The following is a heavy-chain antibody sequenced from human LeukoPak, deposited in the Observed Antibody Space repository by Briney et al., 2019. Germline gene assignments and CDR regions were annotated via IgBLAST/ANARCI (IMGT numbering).Heavy chain of an antibody. Sequence: ASVKVSCKASGYTFTGYYMHWVRQAPGQGLEWMGWINPNSGGTNYAQKFQGRVTMTRDTSISTAYMELSRLESDDTAMYYCARDDCTSTTCLDYFDYWGQGTLVTVSS. V-gene: IGHV1-2*02. CDR2: INPNSGGT. J-gene: IGHJ4*02. CDR1: GYTFTGYY. CDR3: ARDDCTSTTCLDYFDY. D-gene: IGHD2-2*01.